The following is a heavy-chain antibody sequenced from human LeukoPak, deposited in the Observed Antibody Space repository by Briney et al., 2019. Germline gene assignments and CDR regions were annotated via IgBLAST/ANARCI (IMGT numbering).Heavy chain of an antibody. J-gene: IGHJ4*02. D-gene: IGHD3-16*02. CDR3: AQTGNVWGSYRPPVY. V-gene: IGHV1-69*13. CDR1: GGTFSSYA. Sequence: ASVKVSCKASGGTFSSYAISLVRQAPGQGLEWMGGIITIFGTANYAQKFQGRVTITADESTSTAYMELSSLRSEDTAVYYCAQTGNVWGSYRPPVYWGQGTLVTVSS. CDR2: IITIFGTA.